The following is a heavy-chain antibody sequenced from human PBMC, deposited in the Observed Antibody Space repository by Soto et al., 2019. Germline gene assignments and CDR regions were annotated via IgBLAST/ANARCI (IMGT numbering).Heavy chain of an antibody. Sequence: QVQLVESGGGVVQPGRSLRLSCAASGFTFRSYGMHLVRQAPGKGLEWVAVISYDGTEKYYADSVKGRFTISRDNSKNTLYLQMNSLRAEDTAVYYCAKDSHMTTVTDDAFDIRGQGTMVTVSS. D-gene: IGHD4-17*01. CDR3: AKDSHMTTVTDDAFDI. J-gene: IGHJ3*02. CDR1: GFTFRSYG. CDR2: ISYDGTEK. V-gene: IGHV3-30*18.